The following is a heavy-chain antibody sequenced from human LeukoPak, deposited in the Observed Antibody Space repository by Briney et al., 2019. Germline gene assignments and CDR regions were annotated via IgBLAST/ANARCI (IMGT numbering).Heavy chain of an antibody. CDR2: ISNSGSSI. V-gene: IGHV3-11*04. Sequence: PGGSLRLSCAASGFTFSDSYMTWIRQAPGKGLEWVSYISNSGSSIYYADSVKGRFTTSRDNAKSSLYLQMNSLRGEDTAVYYCARAPSAYAYYFDYWGQGALVTVSS. J-gene: IGHJ4*02. D-gene: IGHD4-17*01. CDR1: GFTFSDSY. CDR3: ARAPSAYAYYFDY.